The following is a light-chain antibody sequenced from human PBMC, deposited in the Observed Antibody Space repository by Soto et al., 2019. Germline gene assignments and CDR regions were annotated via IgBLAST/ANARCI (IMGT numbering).Light chain of an antibody. J-gene: IGKJ5*01. CDR1: QPVSTY. CDR3: QQRSNWPPP. V-gene: IGKV3-11*01. CDR2: DAS. Sequence: EILMTQSPATLSVSLGERATLSCRASQPVSTYLAWYQQRPGQAPRLLIYDASNRATGIPARFSGSGSGTDFTLTISSLEPEDFAVYYCQQRSNWPPPFGQGTRLEN.